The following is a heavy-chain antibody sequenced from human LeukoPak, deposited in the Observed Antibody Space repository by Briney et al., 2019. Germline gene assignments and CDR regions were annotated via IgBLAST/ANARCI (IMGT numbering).Heavy chain of an antibody. CDR3: TRDINWNYGY. D-gene: IGHD1-7*01. J-gene: IGHJ4*02. CDR1: GYTFTDSY. Sequence: ASVKVSCKASGYTFTDSYMDWVRQAPGQGLEWMGWINPNSGDINYAQKFQGRVTMTRDTSISTAYMELSRLTSDDTAVYYCTRDINWNYGYWGQGTLVTVSS. V-gene: IGHV1-2*02. CDR2: INPNSGDI.